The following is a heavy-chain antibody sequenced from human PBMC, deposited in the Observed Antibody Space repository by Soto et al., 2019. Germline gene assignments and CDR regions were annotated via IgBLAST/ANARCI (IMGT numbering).Heavy chain of an antibody. CDR2: IIPIFGTA. CDR3: ARVHCSGGSCYPRLGMDV. Sequence: QVQLVQSGAEVKKPGSSVKVSCKASGGTFSSYAISWVRQAPGQGLEWMGGIIPIFGTANYAQKFQGRVTITADESTSTAYIELSSLRSEDTAVYYCARVHCSGGSCYPRLGMDVWGQGTTVTVSS. V-gene: IGHV1-69*01. CDR1: GGTFSSYA. J-gene: IGHJ6*02. D-gene: IGHD2-15*01.